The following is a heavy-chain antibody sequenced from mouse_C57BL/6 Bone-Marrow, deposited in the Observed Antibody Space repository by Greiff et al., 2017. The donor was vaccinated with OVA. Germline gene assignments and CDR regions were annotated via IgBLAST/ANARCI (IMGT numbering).Heavy chain of an antibody. CDR1: GFHIKDDY. D-gene: IGHD2-3*01. CDR3: TGWLLRAY. V-gene: IGHV14-4*01. J-gene: IGHJ3*01. Sequence: VQLQQSGAELVRPGASVKLSCTASGFHIKDDYMHWVKQRPEQGLEWIGWIDPENGDTEYASKFQGKATITADTSSNTAYLQLSSLTSEDTVVYYCTGWLLRAYWGQGTLVTVSA. CDR2: IDPENGDT.